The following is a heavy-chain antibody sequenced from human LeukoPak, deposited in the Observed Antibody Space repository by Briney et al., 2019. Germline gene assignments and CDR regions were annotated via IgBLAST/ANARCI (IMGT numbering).Heavy chain of an antibody. CDR3: ARNGSSCSSTSCYATPFDN. CDR1: GYSITSGSY. D-gene: IGHD2-2*01. J-gene: IGHJ4*02. V-gene: IGHV4-38-2*02. CDR2: IYHGGSS. Sequence: SETLSLTCTVSGYSITSGSYWGWIRQPPGKGLEWIGSIYHGGSSYYNPSLKSRVTISVDTSKNQFSLKLSSVTAADTAVYYCARNGSSCSSTSCYATPFDNWGQGALVTVSS.